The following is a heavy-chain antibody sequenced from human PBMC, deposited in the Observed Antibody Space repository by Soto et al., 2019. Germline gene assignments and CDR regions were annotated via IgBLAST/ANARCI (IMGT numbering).Heavy chain of an antibody. D-gene: IGHD6-19*01. CDR3: AREKGGRSGWYQNCFDP. CDR2: IYYSGST. V-gene: IGHV4-61*01. Sequence: SETLSLTCTVSGGSVSSGSYYWSWIRQPPGKGLEWIGYIYYSGSTNYNPSLKSRVTISVDTSKNQFSLKLSSVTAADTAVYYCAREKGGRSGWYQNCFDPWGQGTLVTVSS. CDR1: GGSVSSGSYY. J-gene: IGHJ5*02.